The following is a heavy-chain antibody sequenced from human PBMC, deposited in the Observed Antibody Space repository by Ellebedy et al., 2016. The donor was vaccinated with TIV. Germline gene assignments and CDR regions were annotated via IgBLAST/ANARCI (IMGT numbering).Heavy chain of an antibody. J-gene: IGHJ6*02. Sequence: GESLKISCVASGFTLSTYGMHWVRQTPNKGLEWVAFISTNGREKYYIDSVKGRFTISRDISKNTLYLQMNSLRVDDTAVYYCAEEGGSSRGASGMEVWGQGTAVVVSS. CDR1: GFTLSTYG. D-gene: IGHD6-6*01. CDR3: AEEGGSSRGASGMEV. CDR2: ISTNGREK. V-gene: IGHV3-30*18.